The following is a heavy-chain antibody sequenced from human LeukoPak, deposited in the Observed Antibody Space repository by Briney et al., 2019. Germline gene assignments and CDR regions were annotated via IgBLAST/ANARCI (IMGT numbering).Heavy chain of an antibody. CDR1: GGSISGYY. D-gene: IGHD3-10*01. V-gene: IGHV4-59*01. J-gene: IGHJ5*02. CDR2: IYSSGTT. CDR3: ARLHASEAEEFDP. Sequence: PSETLSLTCTVSGGSISGYYWSWIRQPPGKGLEWIGYIYSSGTTNYNPSLKTRVTISVDTSKNQFSLRLSSVTAADTAVYYCARLHASEAEEFDPWGQGTLVTVSS.